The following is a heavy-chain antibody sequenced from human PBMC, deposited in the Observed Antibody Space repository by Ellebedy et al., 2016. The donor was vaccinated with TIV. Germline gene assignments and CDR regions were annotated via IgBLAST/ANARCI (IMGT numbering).Heavy chain of an antibody. J-gene: IGHJ6*02. D-gene: IGHD3-10*01. CDR2: IYHSGST. Sequence: SETLSLTXTVSGGSISSYYWSWIRQPPGKGLEWIGHIYHSGSTNYNPSLKSRVTISIDTSKSQFSLKLSSVTAADTAVYYCARQLSRITMDVWGQGILVTVSS. CDR3: ARQLSRITMDV. V-gene: IGHV4-59*08. CDR1: GGSISSYY.